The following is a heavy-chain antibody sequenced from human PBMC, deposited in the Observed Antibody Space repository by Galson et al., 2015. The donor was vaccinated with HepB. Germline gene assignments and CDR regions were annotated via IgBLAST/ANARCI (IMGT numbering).Heavy chain of an antibody. D-gene: IGHD2-15*01. J-gene: IGHJ5*02. Sequence: SAYYWAWLRQSPQKGPEWIGTINYRGDTNDDPSLKSRVSISVDAPKNQISLKLTSVSAADSGVYYCARGVRGSRYCWFDAWGQGSVVTVSS. CDR3: ARGVRGSRYCWFDA. V-gene: IGHV4-34*01. CDR2: INYRGDT. CDR1: SAYY.